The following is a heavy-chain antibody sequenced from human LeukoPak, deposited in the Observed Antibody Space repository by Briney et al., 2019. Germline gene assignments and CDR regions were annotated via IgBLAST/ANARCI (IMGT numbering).Heavy chain of an antibody. V-gene: IGHV3-7*05. CDR3: ATWSNAWEFDY. J-gene: IGHJ4*02. CDR1: GFTFSSSW. D-gene: IGHD1-26*01. Sequence: HPAGSLRLSCAASGFTFSSSWMTWVRQAPGKGLEWVAHINEDGSDKYYVDSVTGRFSISRDNTKTSPYLQMSSLRAEDTAVYYCATWSNAWEFDYWGQGTLVSVSS. CDR2: INEDGSDK.